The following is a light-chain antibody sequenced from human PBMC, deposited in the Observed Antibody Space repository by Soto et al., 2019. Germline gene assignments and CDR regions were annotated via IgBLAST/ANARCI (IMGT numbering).Light chain of an antibody. CDR1: QSINSF. J-gene: IGKJ1*01. CDR3: QHYGRSPYT. CDR2: GAS. V-gene: IGKV3-20*01. Sequence: EIVLTQSPGTLSLSPGEGATLSCRASQSINSFLAWYQQRRGQAPRLLIHGASNRATGIPDRFSGSGSGTDFTLTISRLEPEDFAVFYCQHYGRSPYTFGQGTKVDIK.